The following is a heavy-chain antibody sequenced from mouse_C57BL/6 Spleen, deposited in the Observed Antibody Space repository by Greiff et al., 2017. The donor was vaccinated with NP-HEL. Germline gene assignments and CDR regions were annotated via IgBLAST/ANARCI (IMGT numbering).Heavy chain of an antibody. D-gene: IGHD4-1*01. CDR3: ARSFTGDYFDY. Sequence: QVHVKQSGAELAKPGASVKLSCKASGYTFTSYWMHWVKQRPGQGLEWIGYINPSSGYTKYNQKFKDKATLTADKSSSTAYMQLSSLTYEDSAVYYCARSFTGDYFDYWGQGTTLTVSS. CDR1: GYTFTSYW. CDR2: INPSSGYT. J-gene: IGHJ2*01. V-gene: IGHV1-7*01.